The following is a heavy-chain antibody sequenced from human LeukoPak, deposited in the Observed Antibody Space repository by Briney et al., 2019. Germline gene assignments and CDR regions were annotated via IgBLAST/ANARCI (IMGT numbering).Heavy chain of an antibody. CDR2: INAGNGNT. V-gene: IGHV1-3*01. CDR1: GYTFTSYA. Sequence: GASVKVSCKASGYTFTSYAMHWVRQAPGQRLEWMGWINAGNGNTKYSQKFQGRVTITRDTFASTAYMELSSLRSEDTAVYYCARDGHCGGDCYSPDYWGQGTLVTVSS. CDR3: ARDGHCGGDCYSPDY. D-gene: IGHD2-21*02. J-gene: IGHJ4*02.